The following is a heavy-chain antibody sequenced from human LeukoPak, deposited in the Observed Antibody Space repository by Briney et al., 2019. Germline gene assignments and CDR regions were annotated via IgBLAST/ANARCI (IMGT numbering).Heavy chain of an antibody. J-gene: IGHJ3*02. CDR2: ISAYNGNT. V-gene: IGHV1-18*01. Sequence: GASVKVSCKASGYTFTSYGISWVRQAPGQGLEWMGWISAYNGNTNYAQKLQGRVTMTTDTSTSTAYMELRSLRSEDTAVYYCARHYDSSSYYSAFDIWGQGTMVTVSS. CDR1: GYTFTSYG. D-gene: IGHD3-22*01. CDR3: ARHYDSSSYYSAFDI.